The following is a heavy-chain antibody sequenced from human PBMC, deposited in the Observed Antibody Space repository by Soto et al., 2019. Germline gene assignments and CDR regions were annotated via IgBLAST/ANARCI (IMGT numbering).Heavy chain of an antibody. V-gene: IGHV3-49*03. Sequence: GGSLRLSCTASGFTFGDYAMSWFRQAPGKGLEWVGFIRSKAYGGTNEYAASVKGRFTISRDDCKSIAYLQMNSLKTEDTAVYYCTRDCSGGSCYYYYYYMDVWGKGTTVTVSS. CDR1: GFTFGDYA. D-gene: IGHD2-15*01. CDR3: TRDCSGGSCYYYYYYMDV. J-gene: IGHJ6*03. CDR2: IRSKAYGGTN.